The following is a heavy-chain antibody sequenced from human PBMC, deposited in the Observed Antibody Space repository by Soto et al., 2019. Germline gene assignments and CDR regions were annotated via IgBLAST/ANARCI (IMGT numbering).Heavy chain of an antibody. CDR2: IYYSGST. CDR3: ASYGGGYDEYFDS. J-gene: IGHJ4*02. Sequence: SETLSLTCTVSGGSISSYYWSWFRQPPGKGLEWIGYIYYSGSTNYNPSLKSRVTISVDTSKNQFSLKLSSVTAADTAVYYCASYGGGYDEYFDSWGQGTLVTVSS. CDR1: GGSISSYY. V-gene: IGHV4-59*01. D-gene: IGHD5-12*01.